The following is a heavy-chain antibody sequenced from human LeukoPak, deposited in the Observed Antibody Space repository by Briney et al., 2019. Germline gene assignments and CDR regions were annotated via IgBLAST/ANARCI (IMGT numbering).Heavy chain of an antibody. D-gene: IGHD6-13*01. CDR1: GGSISSSSYY. CDR3: ARHMWYSSSWPFDL. Sequence: SETLSLTCTVSGGSISSSSYYWGWIRQPPGKGLEGIGSIYYSGSTYYNPSPKSRITISVDTSKNQFSLKLSSVTAADTAVYYCARHMWYSSSWPFDLWGRGTLVTVSS. J-gene: IGHJ2*01. CDR2: IYYSGST. V-gene: IGHV4-39*01.